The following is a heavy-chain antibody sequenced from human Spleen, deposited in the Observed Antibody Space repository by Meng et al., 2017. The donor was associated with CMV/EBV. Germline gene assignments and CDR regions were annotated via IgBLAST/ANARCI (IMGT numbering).Heavy chain of an antibody. V-gene: IGHV3-74*01. CDR1: GFTFSTYW. Sequence: GESLKISCAASGFTFSTYWMYWVRQAPGKGLVWVPRINSDGSSTNYADSVKGRFTISRDNAKNTLYLQMNSLRAEDTAVYYCAREWWNYYYYGMDVWGQGTTVTVSS. D-gene: IGHD2-15*01. CDR3: AREWWNYYYYGMDV. CDR2: INSDGSST. J-gene: IGHJ6*02.